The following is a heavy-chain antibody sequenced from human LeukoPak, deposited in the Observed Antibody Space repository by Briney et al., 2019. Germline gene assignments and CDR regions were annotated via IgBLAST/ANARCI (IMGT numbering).Heavy chain of an antibody. D-gene: IGHD3/OR15-3a*01. CDR2: ISAYNGNT. V-gene: IGHV1-18*01. J-gene: IGHJ3*02. CDR3: AKVDGLASRRYDAFDI. CDR1: GYTFTSYG. Sequence: GASVKVSCKASGYTFTSYGISWVRQAPGQGLEWMGWISAYNGNTNYAQKLQGRVTMTTDTSTSTAYMELSSLRAEDTAVYYCAKVDGLASRRYDAFDIWGQGTMVTVSS.